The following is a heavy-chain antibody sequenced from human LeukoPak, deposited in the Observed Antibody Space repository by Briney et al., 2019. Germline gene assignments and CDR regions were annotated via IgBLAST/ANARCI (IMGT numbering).Heavy chain of an antibody. Sequence: GGSLRLSCAASGFTFSSYGMHWVRQAPGKGLEWVAVISYDGSNKYYADSVKGRFTISRDNSKNTLYLQMNSLRAEDTAVYYCAKDRGTFDWLSSDYYYYGMDVWGQGTLVTVSS. CDR1: GFTFSSYG. CDR2: ISYDGSNK. J-gene: IGHJ6*02. CDR3: AKDRGTFDWLSSDYYYYGMDV. D-gene: IGHD3-9*01. V-gene: IGHV3-30*18.